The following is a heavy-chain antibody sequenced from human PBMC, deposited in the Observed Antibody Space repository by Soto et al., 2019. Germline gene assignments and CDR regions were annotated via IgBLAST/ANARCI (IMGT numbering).Heavy chain of an antibody. CDR3: ARMASFYCSGGSCYPTYGMGV. D-gene: IGHD2-15*01. J-gene: IGHJ6*02. Sequence: QVQLVESGGGVVQPGRSLRLSCAASGFTFSSSAMHWVRQAPGKGLEWVAVISSDGSNKYDADSVKGRFTISRDNSKNTLYLQMNSLRAEDTAVYYCARMASFYCSGGSCYPTYGMGVWGQGTTVTVSS. CDR1: GFTFSSSA. V-gene: IGHV3-30-3*01. CDR2: ISSDGSNK.